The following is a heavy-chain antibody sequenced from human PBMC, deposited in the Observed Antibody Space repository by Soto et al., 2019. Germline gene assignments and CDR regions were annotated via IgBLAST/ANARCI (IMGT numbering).Heavy chain of an antibody. D-gene: IGHD3-9*01. CDR2: IIPIFGTA. CDR1: GGTFSSYA. Sequence: QVQLVQSGAEVKKPGSSVKVSCKASGGTFSSYAISWVRQAPGQGLEWMGGIIPIFGTANYAQKFQGRVTITADESTSTAYMERSSLRSEDTAVYYCARASSLLRYFDWLCDYWGQGTLVTVSS. CDR3: ARASSLLRYFDWLCDY. V-gene: IGHV1-69*12. J-gene: IGHJ4*02.